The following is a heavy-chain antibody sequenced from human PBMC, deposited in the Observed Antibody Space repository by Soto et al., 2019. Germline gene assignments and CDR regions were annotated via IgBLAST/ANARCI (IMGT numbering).Heavy chain of an antibody. D-gene: IGHD6-6*01. J-gene: IGHJ4*02. CDR1: GGSFSGYY. CDR3: ARGLIRVAARRGLLDF. Sequence: QVQLQQWGAGLLKPSETLSLTCAVYGGSFSGYYWSWIRQPPGKGLEWIGEINHSGSTNYNPSLKSRVTISVATSKNQFSLKLSSVAAADTAVYYCARGLIRVAARRGLLDFWGQGTLVTVSS. CDR2: INHSGST. V-gene: IGHV4-34*01.